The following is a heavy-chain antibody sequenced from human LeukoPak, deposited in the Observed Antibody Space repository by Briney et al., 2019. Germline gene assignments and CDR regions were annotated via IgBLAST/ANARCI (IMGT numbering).Heavy chain of an antibody. CDR1: GGSISNYY. V-gene: IGHV4-59*12. CDR2: IYYSGST. Sequence: PSETLSLTCTVSGGSISNYYWSWIRQPPGKGLEWIRYIYYSGSTNYNPSLKSRVTMSVDTSKNQFSLKLSSVTAADTAVYYCARGPPLILPPSTGSYLGGGLYYMDVWGKGTTVTISS. CDR3: ARGPPLILPPSTGSYLGGGLYYMDV. J-gene: IGHJ6*03. D-gene: IGHD3-10*01.